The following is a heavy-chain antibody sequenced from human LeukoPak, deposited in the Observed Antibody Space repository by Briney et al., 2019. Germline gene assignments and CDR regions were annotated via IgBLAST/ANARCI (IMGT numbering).Heavy chain of an antibody. CDR3: AGSSVVTSFDY. CDR1: GGSISSGDYC. D-gene: IGHD4-23*01. Sequence: SETLSLTCTVSGGSISSGDYCWSWIRQPPGKGLEWIGYIYYSGSTYYNPSLKSRVTISVDTSKNQFSLKLSSVTAADTAVYYCAGSSVVTSFDYWGQGTLVTVSS. V-gene: IGHV4-30-4*01. J-gene: IGHJ4*02. CDR2: IYYSGST.